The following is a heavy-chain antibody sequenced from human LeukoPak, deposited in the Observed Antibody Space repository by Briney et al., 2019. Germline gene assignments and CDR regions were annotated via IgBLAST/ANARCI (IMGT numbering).Heavy chain of an antibody. J-gene: IGHJ4*02. CDR2: INSDGSST. Sequence: PGGSLRLSCAASGFTFSSYWMHWVRHAPGKGLVWVSRINSDGSSTSYADSVKGRFTISRDNAKNTLYLQMNSLRAEDTAVYYCARRRDSGSLQHFDYWGQGTLVTVSS. CDR1: GFTFSSYW. CDR3: ARRRDSGSLQHFDY. D-gene: IGHD1-26*01. V-gene: IGHV3-74*01.